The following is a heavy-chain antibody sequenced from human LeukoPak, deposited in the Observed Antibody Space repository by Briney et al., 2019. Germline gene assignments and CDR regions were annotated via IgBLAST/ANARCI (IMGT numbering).Heavy chain of an antibody. V-gene: IGHV6-1*01. D-gene: IGHD2-15*01. Sequence: QTLSLTCVISGDSVSSNSAAWNWIRQSPSRGLEWLGRTYYRDKWYNDYALSVRSRITIDPDTSKNQFSLQLNTVTPEDTAVYYCAREFIMVVASNATDYWGLGTLVTVSS. CDR1: GDSVSSNSAA. CDR2: TYYRDKWYN. CDR3: AREFIMVVASNATDY. J-gene: IGHJ4*02.